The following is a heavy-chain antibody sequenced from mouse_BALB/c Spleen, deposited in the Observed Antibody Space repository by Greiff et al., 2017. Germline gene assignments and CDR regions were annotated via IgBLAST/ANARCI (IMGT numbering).Heavy chain of an antibody. V-gene: IGHV5-17*02. J-gene: IGHJ3*01. CDR1: GFTFSSFG. CDR3: AREGWFAY. Sequence: DVQLQESGGGLVQPGGSRKLSCAASGFTFSSFGMHWVRQAPEKGLEWVAYISSGSSTIYYADTVKGRFTISRDNPKNTLFLQMTSLRSEDTAMYYCAREGWFAYWGQGTLVTVSA. CDR2: ISSGSSTI.